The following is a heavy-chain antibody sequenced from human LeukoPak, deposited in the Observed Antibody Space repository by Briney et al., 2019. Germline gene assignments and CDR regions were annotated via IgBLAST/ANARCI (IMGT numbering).Heavy chain of an antibody. J-gene: IGHJ4*02. V-gene: IGHV4-34*01. CDR2: INHSGST. D-gene: IGHD6-19*01. CDR1: GGSFSGHY. CDR3: ARVDVAVAAFDY. Sequence: SETLSLTCAVYGGSFSGHYWTWIRQPPGKGLEWIGEINHSGSTNYNPSLKSRVTISVDTSKNQFSLKLSSVTAADTAVYYCARVDVAVAAFDYWGQGTLVTVSS.